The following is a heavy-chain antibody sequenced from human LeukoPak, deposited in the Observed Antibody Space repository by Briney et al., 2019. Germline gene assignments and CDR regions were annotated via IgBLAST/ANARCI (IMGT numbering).Heavy chain of an antibody. Sequence: PSETLSLTCAVSGGSISSGGFSWNWIRLPPGKGLEWIGYIYYSGSTYYNPSLKSRLTISLDTSKNQFSLKLSSVTAADTAVYYCARVRFWERYMDVWGKGTTVTISS. D-gene: IGHD3-10*01. CDR2: IYYSGST. V-gene: IGHV4-30-4*07. J-gene: IGHJ6*03. CDR3: ARVRFWERYMDV. CDR1: GGSISSGGFS.